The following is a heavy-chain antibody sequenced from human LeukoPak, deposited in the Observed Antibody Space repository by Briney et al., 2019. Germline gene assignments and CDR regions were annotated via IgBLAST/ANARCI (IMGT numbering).Heavy chain of an antibody. CDR3: ARGGDAMGNGASFLDN. J-gene: IGHJ4*02. CDR1: GNSISSHY. Sequence: SETLSLTCTVSGNSISSHYWSWIRQPPGKGLEWLGYIYYSGTTNYNPSLKSRVSISVDTSKNQFSLKLNSMTAADTAVYYCARGGDAMGNGASFLDNWGQGTLVTVSS. V-gene: IGHV4-59*11. CDR2: IYYSGTT. D-gene: IGHD3-16*01.